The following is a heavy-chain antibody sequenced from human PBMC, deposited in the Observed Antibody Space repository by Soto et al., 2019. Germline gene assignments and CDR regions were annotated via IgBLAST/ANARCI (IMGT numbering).Heavy chain of an antibody. J-gene: IGHJ6*02. Sequence: LRLSCAASGFTFSSYWMSWVRQAPGKGLEWVATINQDGSEKYYVDSVKGRSTISRDNAKNSLYLQMNSLRAEDTAVYYCARMSENYYYGMDVWGQGTTVTVS. CDR1: GFTFSSYW. CDR3: ARMSENYYYGMDV. V-gene: IGHV3-7*01. CDR2: INQDGSEK.